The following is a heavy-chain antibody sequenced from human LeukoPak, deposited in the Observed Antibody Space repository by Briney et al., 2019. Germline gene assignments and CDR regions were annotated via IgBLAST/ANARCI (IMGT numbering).Heavy chain of an antibody. V-gene: IGHV1-18*01. CDR2: ISAYNGNT. CDR3: ARSAVVIAHNADWFDP. CDR1: GYTFTSYG. J-gene: IGHJ5*02. Sequence: GASVKVSCXASGYTFTSYGISWVRQAPGQGLEWMGWISAYNGNTNYAQKLQGRVTMTTDTSTSTAYMELRSLRSDDTAVYYCARSAVVIAHNADWFDPWGQGTLVTVSS. D-gene: IGHD2-21*01.